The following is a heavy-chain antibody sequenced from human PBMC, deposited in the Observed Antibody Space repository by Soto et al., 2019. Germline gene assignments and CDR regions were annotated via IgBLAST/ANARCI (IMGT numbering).Heavy chain of an antibody. CDR1: GFTFNKFG. Sequence: QVQLVESGGGEVQPGRSLRLSCAASGFTFNKFGMDWVRQAPGKGLEWVSTISYNGRDKKYGESVKGRFTISRDNSKNTVYLEMNSLRPEDTEIYYCVKSEELGTFMDYYNGLEVWGQGTTVIVSS. CDR2: ISYNGRDK. CDR3: VKSEELGTFMDYYNGLEV. V-gene: IGHV3-30*18. J-gene: IGHJ6*02. D-gene: IGHD7-27*01.